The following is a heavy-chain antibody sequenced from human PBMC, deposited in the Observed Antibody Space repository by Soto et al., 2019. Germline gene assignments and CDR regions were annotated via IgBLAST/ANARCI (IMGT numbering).Heavy chain of an antibody. V-gene: IGHV4-31*03. CDR1: GGSISSGGYY. J-gene: IGHJ5*02. CDR3: ARDVGSSRVNWFDP. D-gene: IGHD6-6*01. Sequence: SETLSLTCTVSGGSISSGGYYWSWIRQHPGKGLEWIGYIYYSGSTYYNPSLKSRVTISVDTSKNQFSLKLSSVTAADTAVYYCARDVGSSRVNWFDPWGQGTLVTVSS. CDR2: IYYSGST.